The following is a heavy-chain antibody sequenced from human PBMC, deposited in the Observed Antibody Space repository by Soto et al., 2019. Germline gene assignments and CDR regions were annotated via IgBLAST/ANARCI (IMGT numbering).Heavy chain of an antibody. CDR1: RVAFTNFF. CDR2: IIPIFGTA. J-gene: IGHJ6*02. D-gene: IGHD6-19*01. CDR3: AKVRYSSPVGYYYGMDV. Sequence: QAQLEQSGGEVKKPGPSVKASCKASRVAFTNFFVTWVRQAPGLGLQGVGGIIPIFGTANYAPRFQGRVTITADESTSTSYMEVYNLRSEDTAVYYCAKVRYSSPVGYYYGMDVWGQGTTVTVSS. V-gene: IGHV1-69*01.